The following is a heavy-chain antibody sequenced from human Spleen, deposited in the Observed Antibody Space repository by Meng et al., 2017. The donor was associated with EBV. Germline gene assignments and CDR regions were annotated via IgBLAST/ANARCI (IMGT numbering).Heavy chain of an antibody. CDR1: GYTFTSYD. CDR3: ARDLGGDFDY. V-gene: IGHV1-8*01. CDR2: MNPRSGNT. D-gene: IGHD3-16*01. J-gene: IGHJ4*02. Sequence: QVQLVQSGAEVKKSGASVKVSCKAFGYTFTSYDINWVRQATGQGLEWMGWMNPRSGNTGYAQKFQGRVTMTRNTSTNTAYMELSSLRSDDTAVYYCARDLGGDFDYWGQGTLVTVSS.